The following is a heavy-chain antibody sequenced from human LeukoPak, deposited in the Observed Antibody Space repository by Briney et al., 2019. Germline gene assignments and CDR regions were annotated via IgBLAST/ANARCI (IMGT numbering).Heavy chain of an antibody. V-gene: IGHV4-34*01. CDR3: ARGESDYDFWSGYSPRLDY. Sequence: PSETLSLTCAVYGGSFSGYYWSWIRQPPGKGLEWIGEINHSGSTNYNPSLKSRVTISVDTSKNQFSLKLSSVTAADTAVYYCARGESDYDFWSGYSPRLDYWGQGTLVTVSS. D-gene: IGHD3-3*01. CDR1: GGSFSGYY. CDR2: INHSGST. J-gene: IGHJ4*02.